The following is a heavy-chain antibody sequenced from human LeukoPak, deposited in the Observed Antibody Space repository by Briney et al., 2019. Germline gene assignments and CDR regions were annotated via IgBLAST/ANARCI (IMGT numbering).Heavy chain of an antibody. D-gene: IGHD1-26*01. CDR2: IYTSGST. CDR3: ARVAVGATN. CDR1: GGSISSGSYY. V-gene: IGHV4-61*02. Sequence: SQTLSLTCTVSGGSISSGSYYWSWIRQPAGKGLEWIGRIYTSGSTNYNPSLKSRVTISVDTSKNQFSLKLSSVTAADTAVYYCARVAVGATNWGQGTLVTVSS. J-gene: IGHJ4*02.